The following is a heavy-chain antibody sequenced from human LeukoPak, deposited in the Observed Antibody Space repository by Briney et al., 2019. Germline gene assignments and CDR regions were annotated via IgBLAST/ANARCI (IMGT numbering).Heavy chain of an antibody. CDR3: ARDRDYYDSSGYYYAY. J-gene: IGHJ4*02. Sequence: ASVKVSCKASVYTFTGYYMHWVRQAPGQGLEWMGRINPNSGGTNYAQKFQGRVTMTRDTSISTAYMELSRLRSDDTAVYYCARDRDYYDSSGYYYAYWGQGTLVTVSS. CDR2: INPNSGGT. D-gene: IGHD3-22*01. CDR1: VYTFTGYY. V-gene: IGHV1-2*06.